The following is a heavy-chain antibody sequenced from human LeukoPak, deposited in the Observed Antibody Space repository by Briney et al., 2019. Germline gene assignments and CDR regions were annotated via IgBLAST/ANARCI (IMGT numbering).Heavy chain of an antibody. CDR1: GFTFSSYA. V-gene: IGHV3-23*01. CDR3: AKGLFNTYYYDSSGYYYPTLYDY. J-gene: IGHJ4*02. Sequence: PGGSLRLSCATSGFTFSSYAMSWVRQAPGKGLEWVSSISGSGGNAYYADSVKGRFTISRDYSKNTLYLQMNSLRAEDTAVYYCAKGLFNTYYYDSSGYYYPTLYDYWGQGTLVTVSS. CDR2: ISGSGGNA. D-gene: IGHD3-22*01.